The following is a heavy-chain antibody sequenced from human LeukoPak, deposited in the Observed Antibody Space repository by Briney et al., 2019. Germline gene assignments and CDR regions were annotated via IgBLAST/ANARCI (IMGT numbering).Heavy chain of an antibody. CDR2: IYYSGST. J-gene: IGHJ5*02. CDR3: ARRVIGGFNWFDP. Sequence: SETLSLTCTVSGGSISSSSYYWGWIRQPPGKGLEWIGSIYYSGSTYYNPPLKSRVTISVDTSKNQFSLKLSSVTAADTAVYYCARRVIGGFNWFDPWGQGTLVTVSS. D-gene: IGHD2-15*01. CDR1: GGSISSSSYY. V-gene: IGHV4-39*01.